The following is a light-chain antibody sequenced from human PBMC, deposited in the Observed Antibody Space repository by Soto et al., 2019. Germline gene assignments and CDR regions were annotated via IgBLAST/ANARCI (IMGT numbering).Light chain of an antibody. CDR2: GAS. Sequence: EIVFTQSPGTLSLSPGDRATLSCRASQSVSSSYLAWYQQKPGQAPRLLIYGASSRATGIPDRFSGSGSGTEFTLTISRLEPEDFAVYYCQQYGSSSWTFGQGTKVDIK. V-gene: IGKV3-20*01. CDR3: QQYGSSSWT. CDR1: QSVSSSY. J-gene: IGKJ1*01.